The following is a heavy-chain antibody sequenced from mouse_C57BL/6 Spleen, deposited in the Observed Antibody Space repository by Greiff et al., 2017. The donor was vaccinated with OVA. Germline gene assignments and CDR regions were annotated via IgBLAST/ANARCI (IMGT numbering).Heavy chain of an antibody. Sequence: QVQLQQSGAELVRPGSSVKLSCKASGYTFTSYWMDWVKQRPGQGLEWIGNIYPSDSETHYNQKFKDKATLTVDKSSSTAYMQLSSLTSEDSAVYFCARSGDGAYAMDYWGQGTSVTVSA. V-gene: IGHV1-61*01. D-gene: IGHD1-1*02. CDR3: ARSGDGAYAMDY. CDR2: IYPSDSET. CDR1: GYTFTSYW. J-gene: IGHJ4*01.